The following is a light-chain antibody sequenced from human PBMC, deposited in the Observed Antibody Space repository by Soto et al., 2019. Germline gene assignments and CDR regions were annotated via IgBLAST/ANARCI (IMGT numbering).Light chain of an antibody. CDR2: DAS. CDR1: QNINTF. J-gene: IGKJ4*01. V-gene: IGKV3-11*01. CDR3: QQRISWPRA. Sequence: IVLTQSPATLSLSLGERATLSCRASQNINTFLVWYQQKSGQAPRLLIYDASKRATGIPDRFSGSGSGTDFTLTISSLAPEDFALYYCQQRISWPRAFGGGTKVEIK.